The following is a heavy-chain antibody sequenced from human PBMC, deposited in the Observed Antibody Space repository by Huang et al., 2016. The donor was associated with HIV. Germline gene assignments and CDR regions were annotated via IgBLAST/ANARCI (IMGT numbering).Heavy chain of an antibody. CDR2: ITSSSGSI. Sequence: EVQLMESGGGLVQPGGSLRLSCAASGFTFSTSNMNWVRQAPGKGVEWVSDITSSSGSIYYADSVKGRCTISRDNAKNSLYLQMNSLRAEDTAVYYCARFGSYYYGSGSYLDAFDIWGQGTMVTVSS. CDR3: ARFGSYYYGSGSYLDAFDI. J-gene: IGHJ3*02. V-gene: IGHV3-48*01. D-gene: IGHD3-10*01. CDR1: GFTFSTSN.